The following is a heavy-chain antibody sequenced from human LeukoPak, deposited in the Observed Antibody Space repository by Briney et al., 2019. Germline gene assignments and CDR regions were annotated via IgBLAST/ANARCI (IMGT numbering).Heavy chain of an antibody. Sequence: PGGSLRLSCAASGFSVSSNYMSWVRQAPGKGLEWGSVIYSGGSTYYADSVKDRFTISRDNSKNTLFLQMNSLRAEDTAVYYCAKDREKMATISYFDYWGQGTLVTVSS. CDR3: AKDREKMATISYFDY. J-gene: IGHJ4*02. D-gene: IGHD5-24*01. CDR2: IYSGGST. V-gene: IGHV3-53*01. CDR1: GFSVSSNY.